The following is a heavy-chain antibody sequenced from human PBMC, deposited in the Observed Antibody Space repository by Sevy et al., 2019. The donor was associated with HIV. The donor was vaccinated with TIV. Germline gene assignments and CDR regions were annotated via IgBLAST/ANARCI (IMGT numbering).Heavy chain of an antibody. CDR1: GFTVSANY. J-gene: IGHJ4*02. Sequence: GGSLRLSCAVSGFTVSANYMTWVRQAPGKGLEWVSVIYSDGTTHHADSVKGRFSISRDNSNNTLYLQMNSLRADDTAVYYCARGKGGYGYGLNYWGQGTLVTVSS. CDR3: ARGKGGYGYGLNY. D-gene: IGHD5-18*01. CDR2: IYSDGTT. V-gene: IGHV3-66*01.